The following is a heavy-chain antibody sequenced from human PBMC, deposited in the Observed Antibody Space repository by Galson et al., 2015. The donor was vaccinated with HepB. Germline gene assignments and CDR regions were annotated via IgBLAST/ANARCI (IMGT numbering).Heavy chain of an antibody. Sequence: SLRLSCAASGFTFSSYAMSWVRQAPGKGLEWVSGITGSGGTTYYSDSVKGRFTISRDNSKSTVFLQMNSLRAEDTAVYYCAKLGSGYYYRIVDFWGQGIQVSVSS. CDR2: ITGSGGTT. CDR1: GFTFSSYA. V-gene: IGHV3-23*01. D-gene: IGHD3-22*01. J-gene: IGHJ4*02. CDR3: AKLGSGYYYRIVDF.